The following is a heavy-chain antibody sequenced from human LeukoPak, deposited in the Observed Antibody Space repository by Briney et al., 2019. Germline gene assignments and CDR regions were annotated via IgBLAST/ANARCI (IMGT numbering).Heavy chain of an antibody. J-gene: IGHJ4*02. CDR2: ITDSGDNA. CDR1: GFTFSSYA. V-gene: IGHV3-23*01. Sequence: GGSLRLSCAASGFTFSSYAMSWVRQAPGKGLEWVSAITDSGDNAIYADSVKGRFTISRDNSKNTLYLQMNSLRPEDTAVYYCAKGRLRYCSAGTCCPFDYWGQGALVTVSS. D-gene: IGHD2-15*01. CDR3: AKGRLRYCSAGTCCPFDY.